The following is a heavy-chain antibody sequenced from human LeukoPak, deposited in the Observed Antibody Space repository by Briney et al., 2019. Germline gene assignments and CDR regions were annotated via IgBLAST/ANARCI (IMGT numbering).Heavy chain of an antibody. V-gene: IGHV4-38-2*02. CDR2: IYHSGST. Sequence: PSETLSLTCTVAGYSITGGYYWGWIRQSPGKGLEWIGSIYHSGSTYYNPSLKSRVTISVDTSKNHFSLRLNSVTAADTAVYYCAGDVMSTALDAFDVWGQGTMVTVSS. CDR3: AGDVMSTALDAFDV. CDR1: GYSITGGYY. J-gene: IGHJ3*01. D-gene: IGHD1-1*01.